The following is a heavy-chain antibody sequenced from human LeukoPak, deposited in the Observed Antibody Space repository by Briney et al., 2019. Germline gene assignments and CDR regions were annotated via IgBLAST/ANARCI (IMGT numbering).Heavy chain of an antibody. CDR2: INPNSGGT. V-gene: IGHV1-2*02. CDR3: ARKAYSSYYYYYMDV. J-gene: IGHJ6*03. D-gene: IGHD2-15*01. Sequence: ASVKVSCKASGYTFTGYYMHWVRQAPGQGLEWMGWINPNSGGTNYAQKFQGRVTMTRDTSTSTAYMELRSLRSDDTAAYYCARKAYSSYYYYYMDVWGKGTTVTVSS. CDR1: GYTFTGYY.